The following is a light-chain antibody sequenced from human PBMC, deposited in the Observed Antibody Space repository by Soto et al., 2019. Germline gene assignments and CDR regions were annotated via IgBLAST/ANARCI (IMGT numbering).Light chain of an antibody. Sequence: DIQMTQSPSTLSASVGDRVTITCRASQSITNWLAWYQQKPGKAPKLLIYKASSLESGVPSRFSGSGFGTEFTLTISSLQPDDFVTYYCQQYNNYPFTFGPGTKVDIK. CDR3: QQYNNYPFT. J-gene: IGKJ3*01. CDR1: QSITNW. V-gene: IGKV1-5*03. CDR2: KAS.